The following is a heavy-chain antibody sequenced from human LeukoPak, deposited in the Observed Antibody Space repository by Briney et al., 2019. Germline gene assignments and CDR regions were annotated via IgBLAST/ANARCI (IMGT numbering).Heavy chain of an antibody. Sequence: SETLSLTSTVSGDSISSYYWTWIRQPPGKGLEWIGSIYYSGSTYYNPSLKSRVTISVDTSKNQFSLKLSSVTAADTAVYYCARQHYYGSGSRYAFDIWGQGTMVTVSS. V-gene: IGHV4-59*08. CDR3: ARQHYYGSGSRYAFDI. CDR2: IYYSGST. CDR1: GDSISSYY. J-gene: IGHJ3*02. D-gene: IGHD3-10*01.